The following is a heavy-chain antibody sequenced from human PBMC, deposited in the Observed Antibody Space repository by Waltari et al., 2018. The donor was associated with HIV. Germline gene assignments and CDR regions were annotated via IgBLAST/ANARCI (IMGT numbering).Heavy chain of an antibody. V-gene: IGHV2-70*15. D-gene: IGHD1-26*01. CDR1: GFSLSTSGMC. J-gene: IGHJ4*02. CDR3: ARSYSGSYSLIDY. Sequence: QVALRESGPALVQPTQTLTLTCTFSGFSLSTSGMCVSWIRQPPGKALEWLARIDWDDDKYYSTSLKTRLTISKDTSKNPVVLTMTNIDPVDTATYYCARSYSGSYSLIDYWGQGTLVTVSS. CDR2: IDWDDDK.